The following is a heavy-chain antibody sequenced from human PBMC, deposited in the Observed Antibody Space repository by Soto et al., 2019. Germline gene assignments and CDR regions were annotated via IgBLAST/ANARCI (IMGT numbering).Heavy chain of an antibody. CDR1: GVSISSGDYY. Sequence: QVQLQESGPGLVKPSQTLSLTCTVSGVSISSGDYYWSWIRQPPGKGLEWIGYIYHSGSTYYNPSPKSRGTISVDTSENQFSLKVTSVTAADTAVYYCARDQGNTNWYFDLWGRGTLVTVSS. CDR2: IYHSGST. J-gene: IGHJ2*01. D-gene: IGHD2-2*01. V-gene: IGHV4-30-4*01. CDR3: ARDQGNTNWYFDL.